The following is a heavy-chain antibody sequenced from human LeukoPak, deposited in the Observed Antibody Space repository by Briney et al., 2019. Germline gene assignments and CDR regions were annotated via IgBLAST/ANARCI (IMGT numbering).Heavy chain of an antibody. J-gene: IGHJ4*02. CDR1: GGSISTYY. D-gene: IGHD3-22*01. CDR3: ARETYYRFDY. Sequence: SETLSLTCTVSGGSISTYYWSWIRQPPGKGLERIGYLYYNGRTNYNPSLKSRVTLSLDTSKNQFSLKLSSVTAADTAVYYCARETYYRFDYWGQGTLVTVSS. V-gene: IGHV4-59*01. CDR2: LYYNGRT.